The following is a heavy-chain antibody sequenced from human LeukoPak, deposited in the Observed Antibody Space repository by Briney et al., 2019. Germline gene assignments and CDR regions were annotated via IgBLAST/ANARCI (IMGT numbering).Heavy chain of an antibody. CDR2: IIPIFGTA. V-gene: IGHV1-69*01. CDR3: AGPPYSGYDLGGLNY. D-gene: IGHD5-12*01. Sequence: ASVKVSCKASGGTFSSYAISWVRQAPGQGLEWMGGIIPIFGTANYAQKFQGRVTITADESTSTAYMELSSLRSEDTAVYYCAGPPYSGYDLGGLNYWGQGTLVTVSS. J-gene: IGHJ4*02. CDR1: GGTFSSYA.